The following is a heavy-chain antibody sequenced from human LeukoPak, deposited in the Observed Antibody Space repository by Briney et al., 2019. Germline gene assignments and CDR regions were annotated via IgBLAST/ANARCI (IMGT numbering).Heavy chain of an antibody. J-gene: IGHJ4*02. CDR1: GLTFSVSA. CDR2: IRSKANGYAT. D-gene: IGHD3-16*02. CDR3: SRRVDGGDGGSYPPLDY. Sequence: QPGGSLRLSCAASGLTFSVSAMHRVRQASGKGLEWVGRIRSKANGYATTYAASVKGRFTIFRDDSKNTAYLQVNSLQTEDTAVYYCSRRVDGGDGGSYPPLDYWGQGTLVTVSS. V-gene: IGHV3-73*01.